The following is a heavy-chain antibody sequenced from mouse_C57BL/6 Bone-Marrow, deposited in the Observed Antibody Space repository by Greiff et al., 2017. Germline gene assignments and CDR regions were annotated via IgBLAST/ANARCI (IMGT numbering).Heavy chain of an antibody. V-gene: IGHV1-81*01. CDR1: GYTFTSYG. CDR2: IYPRSGNT. CDR3: ARSGDYPWFAY. J-gene: IGHJ3*01. Sequence: QVQLQQSGAELARPGASVKLSCKASGYTFTSYGISWVKQRTGQGLEWIGEIYPRSGNTYYNEKFKGKATLTADKSSSTAYMELRSLTSEDSAVYFCARSGDYPWFAYWGQGTLVTVSA. D-gene: IGHD2-4*01.